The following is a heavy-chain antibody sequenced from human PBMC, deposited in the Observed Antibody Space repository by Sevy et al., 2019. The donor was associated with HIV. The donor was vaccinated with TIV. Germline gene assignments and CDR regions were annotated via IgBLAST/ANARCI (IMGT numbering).Heavy chain of an antibody. J-gene: IGHJ5*02. CDR3: ARERRGGNSGNWFDP. CDR2: IWYDGSNK. Sequence: GGSLRLSCAASGFTFSSYGMHWVRQAPGKGLEWVAVIWYDGSNKYYADSVKGRFTISRDNSKNTLYLQINSLRAEDTAVYYCARERRGGNSGNWFDPWGQGTLVTVSS. CDR1: GFTFSSYG. V-gene: IGHV3-33*01. D-gene: IGHD2-21*02.